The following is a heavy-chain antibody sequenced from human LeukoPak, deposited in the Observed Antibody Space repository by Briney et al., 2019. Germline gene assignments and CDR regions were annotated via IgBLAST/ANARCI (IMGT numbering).Heavy chain of an antibody. CDR1: GFTVSSNY. D-gene: IGHD5-12*01. Sequence: PGGSLRLSCAASGFTVSSNYMSWVRQAPGKGLEWVSVIYSGGSTYYADSVKDRFTISRDNSKNTLYLQMNSLGTEDTALYYCARGQVPSGYGSLDYWGQGTLVTVSS. J-gene: IGHJ4*02. V-gene: IGHV3-66*02. CDR3: ARGQVPSGYGSLDY. CDR2: IYSGGST.